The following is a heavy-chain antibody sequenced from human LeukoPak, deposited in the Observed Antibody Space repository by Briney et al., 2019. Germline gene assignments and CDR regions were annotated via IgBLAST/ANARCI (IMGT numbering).Heavy chain of an antibody. CDR1: GFSVSNNY. J-gene: IGHJ3*02. CDR3: AKPIVVVVAASPKINDAFDI. Sequence: GGSLRLSCAASGFSVSNNYMNWVRQAPGKGLEWVSVIHNDDSTYYSDSVKGRFTISRDNSKNTLYLQMNSLRAEDTAVYYCAKPIVVVVAASPKINDAFDIWGQGTMVTVSS. CDR2: IHNDDST. V-gene: IGHV3-66*04. D-gene: IGHD2-15*01.